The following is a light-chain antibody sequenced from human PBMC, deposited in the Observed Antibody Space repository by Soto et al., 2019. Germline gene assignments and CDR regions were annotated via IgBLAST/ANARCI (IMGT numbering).Light chain of an antibody. CDR2: AAS. CDR3: QQLNSYPPT. Sequence: DIQLTQSPSFLSASVGDRVTITCRASQGISSYLAWYQQKPGKAPKLLISAASTLRSGVPSRFSGRGSGTEFTLTISSLQPEDFATYYCQQLNSYPPTFGPGTKVDIK. CDR1: QGISSY. V-gene: IGKV1-9*01. J-gene: IGKJ3*01.